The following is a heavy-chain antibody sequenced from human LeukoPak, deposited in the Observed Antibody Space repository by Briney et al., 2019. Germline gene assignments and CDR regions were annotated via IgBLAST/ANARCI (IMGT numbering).Heavy chain of an antibody. Sequence: GSSVKVSCRASGGTFAYYAISWVRQAPGQGFEWMGRIIPIGGVANYAQKFQGRVTITADKSTSTAYMELRSLKSEDTAVYYCARSISNTYHDSSGVLTHFDYWGQGTLVTVSS. V-gene: IGHV1-69*04. CDR1: GGTFAYYA. CDR2: IIPIGGVA. CDR3: ARSISNTYHDSSGVLTHFDY. J-gene: IGHJ4*02. D-gene: IGHD3-22*01.